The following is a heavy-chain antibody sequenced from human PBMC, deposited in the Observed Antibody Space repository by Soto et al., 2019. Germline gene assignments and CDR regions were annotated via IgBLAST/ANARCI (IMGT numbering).Heavy chain of an antibody. J-gene: IGHJ4*02. CDR3: ARDEGATDSFDY. D-gene: IGHD1-26*01. CDR1: GGSISSGDYY. Sequence: PSETLSLTCTVSGGSISSGDYYWSWIRQPPGKGLEWIGYIYYSGSTYYNPSLKSRVTISVDTSKNQFSLKLSSVTAADTAVYYCARDEGATDSFDYWGQGTLVTVSS. CDR2: IYYSGST. V-gene: IGHV4-30-4*01.